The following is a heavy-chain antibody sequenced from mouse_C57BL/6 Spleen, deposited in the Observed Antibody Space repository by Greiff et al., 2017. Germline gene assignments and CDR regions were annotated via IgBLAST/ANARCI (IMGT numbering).Heavy chain of an antibody. CDR3: ARSYGKPYYYAMDY. CDR2: LWSGGST. V-gene: IGHV2-2*01. CDR1: GFSLTSYG. J-gene: IGHJ4*01. D-gene: IGHD2-1*01. Sequence: QVQLKESGPGLVQPSQSLSITCTVSGFSLTSYGVHWVRQSPGKGLEWLGVLWSGGSTDYNAAFISRLSISKHNSKSQVFFKMNSLQADDTAIYYCARSYGKPYYYAMDYWGQGTSVTVSS.